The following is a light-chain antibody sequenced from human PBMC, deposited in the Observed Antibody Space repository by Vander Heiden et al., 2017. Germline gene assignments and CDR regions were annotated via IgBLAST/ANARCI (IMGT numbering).Light chain of an antibody. Sequence: DIQMTQSPSSLSASVGDRVTITCQASQDISNYLNWYQQKPGKAPKPLIYDASNLETGVPSRFSGSGSGTDFTFTISSLQPEDIATYYCQQYDNLHTFGPGTKVDIK. J-gene: IGKJ3*01. V-gene: IGKV1-33*01. CDR1: QDISNY. CDR2: DAS. CDR3: QQYDNLHT.